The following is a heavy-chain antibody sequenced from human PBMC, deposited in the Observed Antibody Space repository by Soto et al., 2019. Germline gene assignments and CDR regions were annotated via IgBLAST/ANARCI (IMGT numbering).Heavy chain of an antibody. CDR3: AHESYCGGDCYSSY. CDR2: IYWDDDK. CDR1: GFSLSTSGVG. V-gene: IGHV2-5*02. Sequence: QITLKESGPTLVKPTQTLTLTCTLSGFSLSTSGVGVGWIRQPPGKALEWLALIYWDDDKRYSPSLKSRLTITKDTSKNQVVLTMTNMDPVDTATYYCAHESYCGGDCYSSYWGQGTLVTVSS. J-gene: IGHJ4*02. D-gene: IGHD2-21*02.